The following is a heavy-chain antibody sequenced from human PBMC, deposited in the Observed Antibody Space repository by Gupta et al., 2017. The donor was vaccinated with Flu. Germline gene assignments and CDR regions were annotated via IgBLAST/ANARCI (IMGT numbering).Heavy chain of an antibody. CDR1: SRRTYY. D-gene: IGHD3-10*01. V-gene: IGHV4-61*01. CDR3: ARFGFGKVSY. J-gene: IGHJ4*02. CDR2: IYYSGST. Sequence: SRRTYYWTWIRQPPGKGLEWIGYIYYSGSTDYNPSLKSRVTISVDTSKNQFSLKLSSLTAADTAIYYCARFGFGKVSYWGQGALVTVSS.